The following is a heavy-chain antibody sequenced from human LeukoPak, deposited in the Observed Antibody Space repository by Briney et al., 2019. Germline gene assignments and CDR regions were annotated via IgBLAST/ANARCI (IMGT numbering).Heavy chain of an antibody. Sequence: GASVKVSCKASGYTFTSYYMHWVRQAPGQGLEWMGIINPSGGSTSYAQKFQGRVTMTRDTSTSTVYMELSSLRSEDTAVYYCARFVEQPPPSLGLYYFDYWGQGTLVTVSS. D-gene: IGHD3-22*01. CDR2: INPSGGST. V-gene: IGHV1-46*01. J-gene: IGHJ4*02. CDR3: ARFVEQPPPSLGLYYFDY. CDR1: GYTFTSYY.